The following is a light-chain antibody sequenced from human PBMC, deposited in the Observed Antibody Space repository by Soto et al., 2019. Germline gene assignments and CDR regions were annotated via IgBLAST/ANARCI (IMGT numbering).Light chain of an antibody. J-gene: IGKJ3*01. CDR2: LGS. Sequence: DIVMTQSTPSLSVTPGEPASISCRSSQSLLHSDGYTYVDWYVQRPGQSPQLLIYLGSNRASGVPDRLSGSGSGTDFTLKISKVESEDVGIYYCMQVLHTPFSFGPGTKVDIK. CDR3: MQVLHTPFS. CDR1: QSLLHSDGYTY. V-gene: IGKV2-28*01.